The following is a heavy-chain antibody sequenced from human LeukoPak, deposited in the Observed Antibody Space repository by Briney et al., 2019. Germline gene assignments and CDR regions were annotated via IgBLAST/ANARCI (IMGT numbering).Heavy chain of an antibody. CDR2: IYRSGTT. J-gene: IGHJ4*02. D-gene: IGHD6-13*01. V-gene: IGHV4-38-2*02. CDR1: GYSIRTSHY. CDR3: ARAGTGGPYFDY. Sequence: PSETLPLTCTVSGYSIRTSHYWGWIRQSPGKGLEWIGNIYRSGTTYYNPSLKSRVTISVDTSKNQFSLKLSSVTAADTAVYYCARAGTGGPYFDYWGQGTLVTVSS.